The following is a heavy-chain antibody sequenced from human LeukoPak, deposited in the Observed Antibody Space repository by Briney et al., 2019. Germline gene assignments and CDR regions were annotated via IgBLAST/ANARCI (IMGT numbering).Heavy chain of an antibody. CDR3: ARDRGDYDPAFDI. V-gene: IGHV3-21*01. J-gene: IGHJ3*02. D-gene: IGHD4-17*01. CDR1: GFTFSSYS. Sequence: PGGSLRLSCAASGFTFSSYSMNWVRQAPGKGLEWVSSISNSSSYIYYANSVKGRFTISRDNAKNSLYLQMNSLRAEDTAVYYCARDRGDYDPAFDIWGQGTMVTVSS. CDR2: ISNSSSYI.